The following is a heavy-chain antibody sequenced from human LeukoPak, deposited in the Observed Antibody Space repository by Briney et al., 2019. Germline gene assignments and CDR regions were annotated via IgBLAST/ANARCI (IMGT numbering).Heavy chain of an antibody. Sequence: PGGSLRLSCAASGFTFSSYAMSWVRQAPGKGLEWVANIRQDGGEKYYVDSVKGRFSISRDDARNSLYLQMNRLTAEDTAVYYCARDKIVGATHFDYWGQGTLVTVSA. CDR3: ARDKIVGATHFDY. CDR2: IRQDGGEK. V-gene: IGHV3-7*01. D-gene: IGHD1-26*01. J-gene: IGHJ4*02. CDR1: GFTFSSYA.